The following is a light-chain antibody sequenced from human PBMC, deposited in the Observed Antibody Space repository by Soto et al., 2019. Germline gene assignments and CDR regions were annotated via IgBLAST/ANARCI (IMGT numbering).Light chain of an antibody. J-gene: IGKJ1*01. Sequence: EIVLTQSPATLSLSPGERATLSCRASQSVNSYLAWFQQKPGQAPRLLIYDASHRATGIPARFSGSGSGTDFTLTISSLEPEDFAVYYCQQRSNWPSGTFGQGTKVEIQ. CDR1: QSVNSY. V-gene: IGKV3-11*01. CDR2: DAS. CDR3: QQRSNWPSGT.